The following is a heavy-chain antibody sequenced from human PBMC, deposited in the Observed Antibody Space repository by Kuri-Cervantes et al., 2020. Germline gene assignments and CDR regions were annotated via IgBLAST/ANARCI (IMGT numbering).Heavy chain of an antibody. CDR1: GYTFTSYD. J-gene: IGHJ5*02. CDR3: ATTTYYYDSSGYSWFDP. Sequence: ASVKVSCKASGYTFTSYDINWVRQATGQGLEWMGWMNPNSGNTGYAQKFQGRVTITADESTSTAYMELSSLRSEDTAVYYCATTTYYYDSSGYSWFDPWGQGTLVTVSS. V-gene: IGHV1-8*01. D-gene: IGHD3-22*01. CDR2: MNPNSGNT.